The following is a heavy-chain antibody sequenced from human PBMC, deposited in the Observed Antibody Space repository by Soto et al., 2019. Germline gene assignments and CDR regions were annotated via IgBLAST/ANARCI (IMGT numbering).Heavy chain of an antibody. J-gene: IGHJ4*02. CDR1: GFTFSTYA. V-gene: IGHV3-23*01. D-gene: IGHD1-26*01. CDR2: ISGRGGST. CDR3: AKDSRYHAPTSIDY. Sequence: GGSLRLSCAASGFTFSTYAMNWVRQAPGKGLEWVSAISGRGGSTYYADSVQGRFTISRDNSKNTVYLQMNSLRAEGTAIYYCAKDSRYHAPTSIDYSGQGSLVTVSS.